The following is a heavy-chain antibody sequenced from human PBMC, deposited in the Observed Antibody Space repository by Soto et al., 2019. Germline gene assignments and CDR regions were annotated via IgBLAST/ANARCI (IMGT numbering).Heavy chain of an antibody. CDR3: ARGLSGQGRITIFGVVGRNRNTNNWFDS. J-gene: IGHJ5*01. CDR1: GYTFTSYD. D-gene: IGHD3-3*01. Sequence: GASVKVSCKASGYTFTSYDINWVRQATGQGLEWMGWMNPNSGNTGYAQKFQGRVTMTRNTSISTAYMELSSLRSEDTAVYYCARGLSGQGRITIFGVVGRNRNTNNWFDSWGQGSLVIVSS. V-gene: IGHV1-8*02. CDR2: MNPNSGNT.